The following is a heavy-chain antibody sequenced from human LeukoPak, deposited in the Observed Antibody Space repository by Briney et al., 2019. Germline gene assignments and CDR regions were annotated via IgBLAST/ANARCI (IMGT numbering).Heavy chain of an antibody. CDR1: GYTFTSYG. J-gene: IGHJ1*01. CDR2: ISAYNGNT. CDR3: AAYVVRFLEWSAVYFQH. V-gene: IGHV1-18*01. D-gene: IGHD3-3*01. Sequence: GASVKVSCKASGYTFTSYGISWVRQAPGQGLEWMGWISAYNGNTNYAQKLQGRVTMTTDTSTSTAYMELRSLRSDDTAVYYCAAYVVRFLEWSAVYFQHWGQGSLVTVSS.